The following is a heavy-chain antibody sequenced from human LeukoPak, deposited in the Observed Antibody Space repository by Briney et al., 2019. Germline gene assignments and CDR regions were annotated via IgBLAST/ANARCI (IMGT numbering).Heavy chain of an antibody. J-gene: IGHJ4*02. CDR2: IYTSGST. Sequence: SETPSLTCTVSGNSISSGDNYWSWIRQPAGKGLEWIGRIYTSGSTNYNPSLKSRVTISGDTSKNQFSLRLSSVTAADTAVYYCARASYSYDINGWVPFDYWGQETLVTVSS. V-gene: IGHV4-61*02. D-gene: IGHD3-22*01. CDR1: GNSISSGDNY. CDR3: ARASYSYDINGWVPFDY.